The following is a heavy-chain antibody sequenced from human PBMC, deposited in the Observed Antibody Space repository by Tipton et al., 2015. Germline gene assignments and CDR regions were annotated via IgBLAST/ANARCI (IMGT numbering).Heavy chain of an antibody. CDR2: IYYRGNT. V-gene: IGHV4-31*03. J-gene: IGHJ4*02. CDR1: GDTFNSGTYY. D-gene: IGHD5-12*01. Sequence: TLSLTCTVSGDTFNSGTYYWSWVRQYPGKGLEWIGHIYYRGNTFYKPSLKSRGTISIDTSKSQFSLMLTSVTAADTAVYYCASTAGVVATLDYWGQGTLVTVSS. CDR3: ASTAGVVATLDY.